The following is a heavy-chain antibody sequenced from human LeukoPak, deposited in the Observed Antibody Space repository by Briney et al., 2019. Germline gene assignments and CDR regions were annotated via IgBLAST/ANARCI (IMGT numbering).Heavy chain of an antibody. D-gene: IGHD6-13*01. CDR1: GLTFSNYG. J-gene: IGHJ6*03. Sequence: GGSLRLSCAASGLTFSNYGMHWVRQAPGKGLEWVAFIRYDGNNKYYADSVKGRFTISRDNSKNTLYLQVNSVRAEDTAVYYCAKAAGGNYYYSMDVWGKGTTVTISS. CDR3: AKAAGGNYYYSMDV. CDR2: IRYDGNNK. V-gene: IGHV3-30*02.